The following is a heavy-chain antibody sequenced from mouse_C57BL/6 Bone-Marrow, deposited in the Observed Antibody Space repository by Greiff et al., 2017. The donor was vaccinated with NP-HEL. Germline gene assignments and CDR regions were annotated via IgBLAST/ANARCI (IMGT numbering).Heavy chain of an antibody. CDR3: ARERELLRGDYAMDY. V-gene: IGHV3-5*01. CDR2: IYYSGTI. Sequence: DVKLQESGPGLVKPSQTVFLTCTVTGISITTGNYRWSWIRQFPGNKLEWIGYIYYSGTITYNPSLTSRTTITRDTPKNQFFLEMNSLTAEDTATYYCARERELLRGDYAMDYWGQGTSVTVSS. D-gene: IGHD1-1*01. CDR1: GISITTGNYR. J-gene: IGHJ4*01.